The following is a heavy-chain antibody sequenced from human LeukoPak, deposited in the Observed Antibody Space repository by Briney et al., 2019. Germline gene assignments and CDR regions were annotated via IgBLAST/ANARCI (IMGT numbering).Heavy chain of an antibody. CDR3: AKGTQWLLQYFDY. J-gene: IGHJ4*02. V-gene: IGHV3-23*01. Sequence: GGSLRLSCAASGFTFSSYAMSWVRQAPGKGLEWVSAISGSGGSTYYADSVKGRFTIPRDNSKNTLYLQMNSLRAEDTAVYYCAKGTQWLLQYFDYWGQGTLVTVSS. D-gene: IGHD6-19*01. CDR1: GFTFSSYA. CDR2: ISGSGGST.